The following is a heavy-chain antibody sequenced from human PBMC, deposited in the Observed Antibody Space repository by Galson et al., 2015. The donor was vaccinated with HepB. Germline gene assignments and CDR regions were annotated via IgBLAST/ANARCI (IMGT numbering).Heavy chain of an antibody. Sequence: SVKVSCKASTYTFTNYAMNWVRQAPGQGLEWMGSINTNTGNPTYARGFTGRFVFSLDTSVSTAYLQISSLKVEDTAVYYCARHYGAFDIWGQGTMVTVSS. CDR3: ARHYGAFDI. D-gene: IGHD4-17*01. V-gene: IGHV7-4-1*02. CDR1: TYTFTNYA. CDR2: INTNTGNP. J-gene: IGHJ3*02.